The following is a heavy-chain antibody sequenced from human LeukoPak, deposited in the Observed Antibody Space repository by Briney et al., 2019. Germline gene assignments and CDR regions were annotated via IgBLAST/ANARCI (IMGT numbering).Heavy chain of an antibody. CDR3: TRDLTISGPIGY. V-gene: IGHV1-2*06. D-gene: IGHD3-9*01. CDR2: IDPHSGGT. Sequence: ASVKVSCKASGYTFTGYAIHWVRQAPGQGLEWMGRIDPHSGGTNYAQKFQGRVTLTRDASISTAYMELSRLRSDDTAFYYCTRDLTISGPIGYWGQETLVTVSS. J-gene: IGHJ4*02. CDR1: GYTFTGYA.